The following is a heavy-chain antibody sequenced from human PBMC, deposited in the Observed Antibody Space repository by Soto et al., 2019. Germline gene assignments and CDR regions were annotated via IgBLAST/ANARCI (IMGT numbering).Heavy chain of an antibody. V-gene: IGHV3-7*03. CDR2: IKQDGSKK. CDR3: ARVATPIACNDY. D-gene: IGHD6-13*01. CDR1: GFTMSNHW. J-gene: IGHJ4*02. Sequence: EVHLVESGGGLVQPGGSLRLSCAASGFTMSNHWMSWVRQAPGKGPQWVANIKQDGSKKYYVDSVKGRFTISRANAKNSLYLQMNSLRVEDTAVYYCARVATPIACNDYWGPGTLVTVSS.